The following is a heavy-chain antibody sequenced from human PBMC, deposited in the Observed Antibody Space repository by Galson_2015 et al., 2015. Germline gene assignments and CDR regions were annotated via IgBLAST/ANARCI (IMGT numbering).Heavy chain of an antibody. J-gene: IGHJ4*02. Sequence: SLRLSCAASGFTFSNAWMSWVRQAPGKGLEWVGRIKSKTDGGTTDYAAPVKGRFTISRDDSKNTLYLQMNSLKTEDTAVYYCTTGTYYSSSWIDYWGQGTLVTVSS. CDR2: IKSKTDGGTT. CDR1: GFTFSNAW. V-gene: IGHV3-15*01. D-gene: IGHD6-13*01. CDR3: TTGTYYSSSWIDY.